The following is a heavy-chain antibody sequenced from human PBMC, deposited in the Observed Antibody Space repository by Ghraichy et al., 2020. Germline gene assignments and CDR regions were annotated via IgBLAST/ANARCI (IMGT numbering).Heavy chain of an antibody. CDR2: IKQDGSEK. Sequence: GESLNISCAASGFTFSSYWMSWVRQAPGKGLEWVANIKQDGSEKYYVDSVKGRFTISRDNAKNSLYLQMNSLRAEDTAVYYCASSGFLEWLYPRQDYWGQGTLVTVSS. D-gene: IGHD3-3*01. J-gene: IGHJ4*02. CDR3: ASSGFLEWLYPRQDY. CDR1: GFTFSSYW. V-gene: IGHV3-7*03.